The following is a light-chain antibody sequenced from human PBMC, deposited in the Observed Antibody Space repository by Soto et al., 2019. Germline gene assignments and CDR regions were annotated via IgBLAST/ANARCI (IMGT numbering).Light chain of an antibody. V-gene: IGLV1-40*01. J-gene: IGLJ1*01. Sequence: QSVLTQPPSVSGAPGQTVTISCTGSSSNIGAGFKLHWYQQLPETAPTLLIFNNYNRPSGVSDRFSGSNSGTSASLAIIGLQASDEADYYCQTYDGSLSDYVFGTGT. CDR3: QTYDGSLSDYV. CDR1: SSNIGAGFK. CDR2: NNY.